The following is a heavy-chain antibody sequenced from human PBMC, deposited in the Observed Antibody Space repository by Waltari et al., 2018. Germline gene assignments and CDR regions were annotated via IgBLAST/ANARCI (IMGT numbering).Heavy chain of an antibody. D-gene: IGHD5-12*01. CDR1: GYSISSGYY. CDR2: IYHSGST. J-gene: IGHJ4*02. V-gene: IGHV4-38-2*01. Sequence: QVQLQESGPGLVKPSEPLSLTCAVSGYSISSGYYWGWIRQPPGKGLEWSGSIYHSGSTNYNPSLKSRVTISVDTSKNQFSLKLSSVTAADTAVYYCARPRYSGYDSHFDYWGQGTLVTVSS. CDR3: ARPRYSGYDSHFDY.